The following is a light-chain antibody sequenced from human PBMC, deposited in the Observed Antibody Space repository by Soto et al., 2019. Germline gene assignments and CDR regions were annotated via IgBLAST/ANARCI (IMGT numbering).Light chain of an antibody. CDR2: DAS. CDR3: QQYHNWPIT. V-gene: IGKV3-11*01. J-gene: IGKJ5*01. CDR1: QSVSSY. Sequence: EIVLTQSPATLSLSPGERATLSCRASQSVSSYLAWYQQKPGQVPRLLIYDASNRATGIPARFSGSGSETDFTLTVSSLQSEDFAVYYCQQYHNWPITFGQGTRLEI.